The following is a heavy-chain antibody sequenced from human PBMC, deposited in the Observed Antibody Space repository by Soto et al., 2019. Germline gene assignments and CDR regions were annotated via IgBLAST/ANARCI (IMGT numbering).Heavy chain of an antibody. CDR3: ARDLSMVRGGDYYYYGMDV. J-gene: IGHJ6*02. Sequence: PSETLSLTCTVSGGSISSGGYYWSWIRQHPGKGLEWIGYIYYSGSTYYNPSLKSRVTISVDTSKNQFSLKLSSVTAADTAVYYCARDLSMVRGGDYYYYGMDVWGQGTTVTVSS. CDR1: GGSISSGGYY. D-gene: IGHD3-10*01. CDR2: IYYSGST. V-gene: IGHV4-31*03.